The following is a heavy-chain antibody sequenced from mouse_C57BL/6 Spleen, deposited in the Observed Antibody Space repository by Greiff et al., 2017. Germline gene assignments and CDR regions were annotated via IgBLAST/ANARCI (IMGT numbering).Heavy chain of an antibody. CDR2: IWWDDDK. CDR1: GFSLSTFGMG. CDR3: ARSIYDGYYSWFAY. Sequence: QVTLKVSGPGILQPSQTLSLTCSFSGFSLSTFGMGVGWIRQPSGKGLEWLAHIWWDDDKYYNPALKSRLTISKDTSKNQLFLKIANVDTADTATYYCARSIYDGYYSWFAYWGQGTLVTVSA. V-gene: IGHV8-8*01. D-gene: IGHD2-3*01. J-gene: IGHJ3*01.